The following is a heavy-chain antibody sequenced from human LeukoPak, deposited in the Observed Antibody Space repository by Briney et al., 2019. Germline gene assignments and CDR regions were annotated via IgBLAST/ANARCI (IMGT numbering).Heavy chain of an antibody. CDR1: GFTFSSYW. D-gene: IGHD2-2*01. Sequence: GGSLRLSCAASGFTFSSYWMSWVRQAPGKGLEWVANIKQDGSEKYYVDSVKGRFTISRDNAKNSLYLQMNRLRAEDTAVYYCARPRGCGSSRCNNFDYWGQGTLVTVSS. CDR3: ARPRGCGSSRCNNFDY. V-gene: IGHV3-7*01. J-gene: IGHJ4*02. CDR2: IKQDGSEK.